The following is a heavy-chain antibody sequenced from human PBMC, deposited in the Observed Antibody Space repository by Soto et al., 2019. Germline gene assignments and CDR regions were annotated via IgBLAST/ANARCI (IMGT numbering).Heavy chain of an antibody. CDR1: GFTFSSFG. CDR2: LSYDGSKE. Sequence: GGSLRLSCAASGFTFSSFGMHWVRQAPGKGLEWVALLSYDGSKEYYADSVKGRFSVSRDNSKNTLYLQMNSLRVEDTAVYFCAKRLLRGTTLSVLDYWCPGTLLTVST. D-gene: IGHD4-17*01. J-gene: IGHJ4*02. CDR3: AKRLLRGTTLSVLDY. V-gene: IGHV3-30*18.